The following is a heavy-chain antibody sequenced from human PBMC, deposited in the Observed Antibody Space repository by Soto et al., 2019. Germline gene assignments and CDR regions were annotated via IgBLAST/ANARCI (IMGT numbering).Heavy chain of an antibody. V-gene: IGHV5-51*01. CDR3: ASLSELYSYGFYHFGMDV. CDR2: IYPGDSDT. J-gene: IGHJ6*02. CDR1: GYSFTSYW. D-gene: IGHD5-18*01. Sequence: LGESLKISCKGSGYSFTSYWIGWVRQMPGKGLEWMGIIYPGDSDTRYSPSFQGQVTISADKSISTAYLQWSSLKASDTAMYFCASLSELYSYGFYHFGMDVWGQGTTGTVSS.